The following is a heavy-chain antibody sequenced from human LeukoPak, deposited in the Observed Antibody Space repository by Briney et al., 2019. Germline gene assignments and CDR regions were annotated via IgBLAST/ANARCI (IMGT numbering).Heavy chain of an antibody. CDR3: CGPYVDEDLDY. J-gene: IGHJ4*02. V-gene: IGHV5-51*01. D-gene: IGHD4-17*01. CDR1: GDNCTSHW. CDR2: IYPGDSDT. Sequence: GESLKISRKGPGDNCTSHWHGLGRQMPGKGLEWMGIIYPGDSDTRYSPSFQGQVTISADKSISTAYLHWSSLKASDTAMYYCCGPYVDEDLDYWGQGTLVTVSS.